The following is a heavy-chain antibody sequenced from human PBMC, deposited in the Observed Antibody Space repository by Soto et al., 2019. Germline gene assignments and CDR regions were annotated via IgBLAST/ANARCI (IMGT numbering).Heavy chain of an antibody. CDR3: TTDVAAPRY. CDR1: GFTFNNAW. J-gene: IGHJ4*02. D-gene: IGHD6-13*01. CDR2: FKSKTDGGTA. V-gene: IGHV3-15*07. Sequence: PGGSLRLSCVAYGFTFNNAWMNWVRQAPGKGLEWVGRFKSKTDGGTADYVAPVKGRFTISRDDSRNTLYLQMNSLKIEDTGVYYCTTDVAAPRYWGQGTLVTVSS.